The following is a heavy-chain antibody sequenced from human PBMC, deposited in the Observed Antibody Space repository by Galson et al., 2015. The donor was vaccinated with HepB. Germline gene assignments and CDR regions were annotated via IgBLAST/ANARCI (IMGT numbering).Heavy chain of an antibody. Sequence: SLRLSCAASGFTFSSYAMGWVRQAPGKGLEWVSAISGSGGSTYYADSVKGRFTISRDNSKNTLYLQMNSLRAEDTAVYYCAKSDIAADPILGYWGQGTLVTVSS. CDR2: ISGSGGST. CDR1: GFTFSSYA. J-gene: IGHJ4*02. D-gene: IGHD6-25*01. V-gene: IGHV3-23*01. CDR3: AKSDIAADPILGY.